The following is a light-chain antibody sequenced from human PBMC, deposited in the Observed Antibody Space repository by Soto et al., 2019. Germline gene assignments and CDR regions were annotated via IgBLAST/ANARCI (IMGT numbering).Light chain of an antibody. J-gene: IGKJ5*01. CDR1: QDISNY. CDR3: QQYDNLIT. V-gene: IGKV1-33*01. Sequence: DIQMTQSPSSLSASVGDRFTITCQASQDISNYLNWYQQKPGKAPKLLIYDASNLETGFPSRFSGSGSGTDFTFTISSLQPEDIATYYCQQYDNLITFGQGTRLEIK. CDR2: DAS.